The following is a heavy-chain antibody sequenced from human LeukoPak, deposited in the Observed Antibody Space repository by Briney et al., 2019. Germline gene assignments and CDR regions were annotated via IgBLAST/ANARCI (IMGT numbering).Heavy chain of an antibody. CDR3: ARGPGGYSYGYYFDY. Sequence: PSETLSLTCAVSGGSISSYYWSWIRQPPGKGLGWIGLFYYSGSTNYNPSLKSRVTISVDTSKNHFSLKLSSVTAADTAVYYCARGPGGYSYGYYFDYWGQGTLVTVSS. CDR2: FYYSGST. J-gene: IGHJ4*02. D-gene: IGHD5-18*01. CDR1: GGSISSYY. V-gene: IGHV4-59*01.